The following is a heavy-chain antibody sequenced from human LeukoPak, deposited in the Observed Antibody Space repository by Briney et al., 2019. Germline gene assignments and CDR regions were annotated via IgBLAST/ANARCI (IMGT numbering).Heavy chain of an antibody. CDR3: ARDRWWATVTSFDY. CDR1: GYTFPSYG. V-gene: IGHV1-18*01. CDR2: ISAYNGNT. D-gene: IGHD4-17*01. Sequence: GASVKVSCKASGYTFPSYGISWVRQAPGQGLEWMGWISAYNGNTNYAQKLQGRVTMTTDTSTSTAYMELRSLRSDDTAVYYCARDRWWATVTSFDYWGQGTLVTVSS. J-gene: IGHJ4*02.